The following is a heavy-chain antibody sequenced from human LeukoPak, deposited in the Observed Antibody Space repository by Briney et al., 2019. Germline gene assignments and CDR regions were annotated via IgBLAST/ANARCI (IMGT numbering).Heavy chain of an antibody. CDR1: GFTFSGYS. CDR2: ISSSSSYT. D-gene: IGHD6-25*01. CDR3: ARGIIAPGFDY. Sequence: GGSLRLSCAASGFTFSGYSMNWVRQAPGKGREWVSSISSSSSYTYYTDSVRGRFTISRDNAKNSLYLQMNSLRAEDTAVYYCARGIIAPGFDYWGQGTLVTVSS. V-gene: IGHV3-21*01. J-gene: IGHJ4*02.